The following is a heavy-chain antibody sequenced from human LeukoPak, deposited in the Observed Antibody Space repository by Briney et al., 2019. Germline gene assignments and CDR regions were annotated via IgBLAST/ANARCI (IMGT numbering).Heavy chain of an antibody. V-gene: IGHV3-23*01. D-gene: IGHD3-16*02. CDR1: GSTFSSYS. J-gene: IGHJ4*02. Sequence: GSLRLSCVASGSTFSSYSMSWVRQAPGMGLEWVSVISAGGHTTYYADSVKGRFTISRDNSKNTMYLQMNSLRAEDTAVYYCAKRALSPDNAAFECWGQGTLVTVSS. CDR3: AKRALSPDNAAFEC. CDR2: ISAGGHTT.